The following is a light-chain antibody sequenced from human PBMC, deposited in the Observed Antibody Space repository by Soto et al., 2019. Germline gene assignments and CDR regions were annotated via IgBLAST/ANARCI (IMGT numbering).Light chain of an antibody. V-gene: IGKV1-39*01. Sequence: DVQMTQSPSSLSASVGDRVTITCRAGQSISNYLNWYQKKPGRAPKILIYAARNLEDGVPSRFSGSGSGTEFTLTNSSLQLDDVATYYCQQSYSTWLTFGGGTKVAI. CDR2: AAR. CDR1: QSISNY. J-gene: IGKJ4*01. CDR3: QQSYSTWLT.